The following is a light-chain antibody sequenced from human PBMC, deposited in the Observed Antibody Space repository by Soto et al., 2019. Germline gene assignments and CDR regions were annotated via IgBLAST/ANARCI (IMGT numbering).Light chain of an antibody. CDR1: STDIGAYNY. CDR3: NSYTPLINRV. J-gene: IGLJ1*01. CDR2: EVT. Sequence: QSALTQPASVSGSPGQSITISCTGTSTDIGAYNYVSWYQQHPGKAPKLLIYEVTNRPSGVSNRFSGSKSGNTASLTISGLQAEDEANYYCNSYTPLINRVFGTVTTVTVL. V-gene: IGLV2-14*01.